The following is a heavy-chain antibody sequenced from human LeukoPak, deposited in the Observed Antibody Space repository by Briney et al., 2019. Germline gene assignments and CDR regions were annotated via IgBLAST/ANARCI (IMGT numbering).Heavy chain of an antibody. D-gene: IGHD5-12*01. Sequence: GGSLRRSCAAAGFTFYSYAMSWVRQAPGKGLGWVAFIRYDGSNKYYADSVKGRFTISRDNAKNSLYLQMNSLRAEVTAVYYCARGEWLRYFDYWGQGTLVTVSS. CDR2: IRYDGSNK. J-gene: IGHJ4*02. CDR1: GFTFYSYA. V-gene: IGHV3-30*02. CDR3: ARGEWLRYFDY.